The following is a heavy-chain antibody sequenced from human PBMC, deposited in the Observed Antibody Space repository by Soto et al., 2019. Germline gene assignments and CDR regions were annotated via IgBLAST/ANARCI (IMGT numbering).Heavy chain of an antibody. J-gene: IGHJ4*02. CDR2: IYDSGST. V-gene: IGHV4-59*01. Sequence: SATLSLTCTVSGDSIRSYYWSWIRQPPGKGLEWIGYIYDSGSTNYNPSLKSRVTISVDTSKSQFSLKLSSVTAADTAVYYCARDRAYYESSGLYFDYWGQGTLVTVSS. CDR1: GDSIRSYY. D-gene: IGHD3-22*01. CDR3: ARDRAYYESSGLYFDY.